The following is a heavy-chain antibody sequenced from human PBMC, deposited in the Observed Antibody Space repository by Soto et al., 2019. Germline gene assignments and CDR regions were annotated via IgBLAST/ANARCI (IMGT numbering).Heavy chain of an antibody. J-gene: IGHJ4*02. CDR2: ISSSSTI. D-gene: IGHD3-3*01. CDR3: ARDPFTIFGVVTRYFDY. CDR1: GFTFSSYS. Sequence: GGSLRLSCAASGFTFSSYSMNWVRQAPGKGLEWVSYISSSSTIYYADSVKGRFTISRDNAKNSLYLQMNSLRAEDTAVYYCARDPFTIFGVVTRYFDYWGQGTLVTVSS. V-gene: IGHV3-48*01.